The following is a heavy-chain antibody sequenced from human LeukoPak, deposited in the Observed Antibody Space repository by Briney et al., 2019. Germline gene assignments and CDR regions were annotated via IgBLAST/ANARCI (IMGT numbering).Heavy chain of an antibody. Sequence: SETLSLTCTVSGGSISSYYWSWIRQPAEKGLEWIGRIYSSGSTNYNPSLKSRVTISVDTSKNQFSLKLSSVTAADTAVYYCARHTSGYYKYYFDYWGQGTLVTVSS. CDR3: ARHTSGYYKYYFDY. V-gene: IGHV4-4*07. D-gene: IGHD3-3*01. CDR2: IYSSGST. J-gene: IGHJ4*02. CDR1: GGSISSYY.